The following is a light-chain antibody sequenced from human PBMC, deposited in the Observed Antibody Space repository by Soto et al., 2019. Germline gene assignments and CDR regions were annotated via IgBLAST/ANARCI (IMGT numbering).Light chain of an antibody. CDR1: QSVSSSY. J-gene: IGKJ2*01. Sequence: EIVLTQSPGTLSLSPGERATLSCRASQSVSSSYLAWYQQKPAQAPRLLIYGASSRATGIPDRFSGSGSGRDFSLTISRLEPEDFAVYYCQQYGSSQYTFGQGTKLEIK. CDR3: QQYGSSQYT. V-gene: IGKV3-20*01. CDR2: GAS.